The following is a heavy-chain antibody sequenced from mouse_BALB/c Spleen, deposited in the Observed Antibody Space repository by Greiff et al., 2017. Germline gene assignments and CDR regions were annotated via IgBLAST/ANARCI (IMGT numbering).Heavy chain of an antibody. J-gene: IGHJ3*01. CDR3: ARDAWSTAFAY. D-gene: IGHD1-2*01. CDR1: GFTFSDFY. CDR2: SRNKANDYTT. V-gene: IGHV7-1*02. Sequence: EVKVVESGGGLVQPGGSLRLSCATSGFTFSDFYMEWVRQPPGKRLEWIAASRNKANDYTTEYSASVKGRFIVSRDTSQSILYLQMNALRAEDTAIYYCARDAWSTAFAYWGQGTLVTVSA.